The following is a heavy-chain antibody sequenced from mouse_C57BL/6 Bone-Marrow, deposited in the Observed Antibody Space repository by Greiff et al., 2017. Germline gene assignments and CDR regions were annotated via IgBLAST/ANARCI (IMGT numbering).Heavy chain of an antibody. V-gene: IGHV5-9-1*02. D-gene: IGHD1-2*01. CDR3: TRDARTTARRRFAY. Sequence: EVHLVESGEGLVKPGGSLKLSCAASGFTFSSYAMSWVRQTPEKRLEWVAYISSGGDYIYSADTVKGRVTISRDNARNNLYRQISSLKSEDTAMYYCTRDARTTARRRFAYWGQGTLVTVSA. J-gene: IGHJ3*01. CDR2: ISSGGDYI. CDR1: GFTFSSYA.